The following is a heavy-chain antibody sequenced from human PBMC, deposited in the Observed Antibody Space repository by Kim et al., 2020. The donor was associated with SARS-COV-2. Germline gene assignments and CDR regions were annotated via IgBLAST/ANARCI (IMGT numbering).Heavy chain of an antibody. V-gene: IGHV3-48*03. Sequence: GGSLRLSCAASGFTFSSYEMNWVRQAPGKGLEWVSYISGSGTTIYYADSARGRFTISRDNDKNSLYLQMNSLRAEDTAVYYCSRGPNYSPFDYWGQGTL. CDR2: ISGSGTTI. CDR3: SRGPNYSPFDY. J-gene: IGHJ4*02. CDR1: GFTFSSYE. D-gene: IGHD4-4*01.